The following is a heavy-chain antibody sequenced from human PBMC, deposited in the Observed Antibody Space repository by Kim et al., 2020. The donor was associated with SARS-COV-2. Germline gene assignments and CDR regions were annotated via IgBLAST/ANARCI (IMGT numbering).Heavy chain of an antibody. CDR2: IYYSGST. CDR1: GGSISSSNYY. V-gene: IGHV4-39*01. J-gene: IGHJ4*02. D-gene: IGHD3-22*01. CDR3: ACPFLRGDYFDRSGYYHFDS. Sequence: SETLSLTCTVSGGSISSSNYYWGWIRQPPGKGLEWIGTIYYSGSTYYNPSLKSRLTISVDTSKNQFSLNLSSVTAADTAVYYCACPFLRGDYFDRSGYYHFDSWGPGSLATVSS.